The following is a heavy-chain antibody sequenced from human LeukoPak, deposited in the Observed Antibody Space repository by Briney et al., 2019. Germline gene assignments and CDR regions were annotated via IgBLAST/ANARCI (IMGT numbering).Heavy chain of an antibody. Sequence: GASVKVSCKTSGYTFTNDGITWVRQAPGQGLEWMGWINPNSGDTNYAQKFQGRVTMTRDTSINTAYMELSRLRSDDTAMYYCARGDIVVIITPDFDYWGQGTLVTVSS. J-gene: IGHJ4*02. CDR3: ARGDIVVIITPDFDY. D-gene: IGHD3-22*01. V-gene: IGHV1-2*02. CDR1: GYTFTNDG. CDR2: INPNSGDT.